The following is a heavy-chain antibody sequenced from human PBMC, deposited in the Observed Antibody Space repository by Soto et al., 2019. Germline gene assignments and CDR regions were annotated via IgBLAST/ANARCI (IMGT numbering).Heavy chain of an antibody. Sequence: QVQLVQSGAEVKKPGASVKVSCKASGYIFINYYIHWVRQAPGQGLEWIGIINPNGGSTNYAQKFRGRVTLARDTSTSTVYMDLSSLRSEDTAMYYCARDLAAGDFWGQGILVTVSS. V-gene: IGHV1-46*01. CDR1: GYIFINYY. CDR3: ARDLAAGDF. CDR2: INPNGGST. D-gene: IGHD6-13*01. J-gene: IGHJ4*02.